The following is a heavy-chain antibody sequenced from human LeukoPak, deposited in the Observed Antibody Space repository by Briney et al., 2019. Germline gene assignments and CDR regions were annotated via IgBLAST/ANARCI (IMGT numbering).Heavy chain of an antibody. V-gene: IGHV3-21*01. CDR1: GFTFSSYE. J-gene: IGHJ3*02. D-gene: IGHD3-3*01. CDR3: ARERDRSYDFWSGYHAGNDAFDI. CDR2: ISSSSSYI. Sequence: PGGSLRLSCAASGFTFSSYEMNWVRQAPGKGLEWVSSISSSSSYIYYADSVKGRFTISRDNAKNSLYLQMNSLRAEDTAVYYCARERDRSYDFWSGYHAGNDAFDIWGQGTMVTVSS.